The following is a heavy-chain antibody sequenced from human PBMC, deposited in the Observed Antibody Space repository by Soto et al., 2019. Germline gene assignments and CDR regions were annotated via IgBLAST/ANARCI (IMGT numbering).Heavy chain of an antibody. D-gene: IGHD6-13*01. Sequence: GWSLRLSCAASGFTFSSYSMNWVRQAPGKGLEWVSSISSSSSYIYYADSVKGRFTISRDNAKNSLYLQMNSLRAEDTAVYYCARDRSAAGIHYYYGMDVWVQGTTVTVSS. CDR2: ISSSSSYI. V-gene: IGHV3-21*01. CDR1: GFTFSSYS. J-gene: IGHJ6*02. CDR3: ARDRSAAGIHYYYGMDV.